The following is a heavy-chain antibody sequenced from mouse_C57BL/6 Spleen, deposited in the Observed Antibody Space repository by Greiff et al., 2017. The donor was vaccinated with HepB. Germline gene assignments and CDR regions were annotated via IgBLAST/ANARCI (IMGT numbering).Heavy chain of an antibody. V-gene: IGHV1-81*01. Sequence: QVQLQRSGAELARPGASVKLSCKASGYTFTSYGISWVKQRTGQGLEWIGEIYPRSGNTYYNEKFKGKATLTADKSSSTAYMELRSLTSEDSAVYFCALYYYGSSYGAMDYWGQGTSVTVSS. J-gene: IGHJ4*01. CDR3: ALYYYGSSYGAMDY. D-gene: IGHD1-1*01. CDR2: IYPRSGNT. CDR1: GYTFTSYG.